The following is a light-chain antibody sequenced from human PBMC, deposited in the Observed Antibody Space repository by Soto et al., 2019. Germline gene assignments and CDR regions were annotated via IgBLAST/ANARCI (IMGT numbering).Light chain of an antibody. CDR2: GAS. Sequence: EIVLTQSPCTLSLSPGERATLSCRASQSVSSSYLAWYQQKPGQAPRLLIYGASSRATGIPDRFSGSGSGTDFTLTISRLEPEDFAVYYCQQYGSSPETFGQGTRWIS. CDR1: QSVSSSY. CDR3: QQYGSSPET. J-gene: IGKJ1*01. V-gene: IGKV3-20*01.